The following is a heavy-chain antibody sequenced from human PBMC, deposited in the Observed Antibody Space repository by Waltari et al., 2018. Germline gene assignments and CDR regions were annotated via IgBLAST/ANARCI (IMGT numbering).Heavy chain of an antibody. V-gene: IGHV4-4*02. J-gene: IGHJ5*02. CDR3: ARDRGRGLYLDA. CDR2: VLSTGKT. CDR1: GDSVTSTNW. D-gene: IGHD2-15*01. Sequence: QLQLQESGPGLVKPSGTLSLSCAGSGDSVTSTNWWSWVRQSPQRGLEWIGQVLSTGKTNYSPSFASRVTMSLDASNNQFSLKVTSATAADTAVYYCARDRGRGLYLDAWGPGTLVTVSP.